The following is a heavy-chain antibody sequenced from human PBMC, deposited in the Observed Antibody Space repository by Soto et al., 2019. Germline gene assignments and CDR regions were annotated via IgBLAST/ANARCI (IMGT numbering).Heavy chain of an antibody. V-gene: IGHV3-30-3*01. Sequence: QVQLVESGGGVVQPGRSLRLSCAASGFTFSSYAMHWVHQAPGKGLEWVALISHDGSNKYYADSVKGRFTISRDNSKKTLYLQMNSLRTEDTSVYYCGRCSSTSCHLGADYWGQGTLVTVSS. CDR2: ISHDGSNK. J-gene: IGHJ4*02. CDR1: GFTFSSYA. CDR3: GRCSSTSCHLGADY. D-gene: IGHD2-2*01.